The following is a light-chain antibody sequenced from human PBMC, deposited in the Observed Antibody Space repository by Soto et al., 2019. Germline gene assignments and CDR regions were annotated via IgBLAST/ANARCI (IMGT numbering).Light chain of an antibody. CDR3: QQSYTTPYT. CDR1: QSIRSY. V-gene: IGKV1-39*01. Sequence: DIQMTQSPSSLSASVGDRVTITCRASQSIRSYLNWYHQKPGTTPQLLIYGASNLQSGAPSRFTGSGSGTHFTLTISSLQPEDFATYYCQQSYTTPYTFGQGTKLEIK. J-gene: IGKJ2*01. CDR2: GAS.